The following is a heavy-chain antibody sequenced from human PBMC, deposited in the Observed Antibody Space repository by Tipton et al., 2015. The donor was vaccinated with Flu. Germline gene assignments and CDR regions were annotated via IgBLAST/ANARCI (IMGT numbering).Heavy chain of an antibody. V-gene: IGHV4-38-2*01. CDR1: GYSISSGYY. J-gene: IGHJ4*02. Sequence: TLSLTCAVSGYSISSGYYWGWIRQPPGKGLEWIGSIYHSGSTYYNPSLKSRVTISVDTSKNQFSLKLSSETAADTAVYYCAGQRLILDDSSGYYDYWGQGTLVTVSS. CDR3: AGQRLILDDSSGYYDY. D-gene: IGHD3-22*01. CDR2: IYHSGST.